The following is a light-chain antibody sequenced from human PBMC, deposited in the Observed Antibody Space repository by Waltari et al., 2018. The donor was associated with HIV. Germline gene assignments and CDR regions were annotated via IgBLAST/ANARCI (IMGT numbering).Light chain of an antibody. V-gene: IGKV3-15*01. J-gene: IGKJ1*01. Sequence: EIVMTQSPATLSVSLGDRATLSCRASQSVSSNLAWFQQKPGQAPRILIYGASTRATGVPARFSGSGSGTEFTLTISSLQSEDFAVYYCQQYRGTFGQGTKVEIK. CDR3: QQYRGT. CDR2: GAS. CDR1: QSVSSN.